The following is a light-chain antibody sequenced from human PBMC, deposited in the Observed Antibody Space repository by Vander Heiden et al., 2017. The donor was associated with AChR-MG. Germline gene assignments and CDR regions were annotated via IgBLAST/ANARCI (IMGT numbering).Light chain of an antibody. V-gene: IGKV1-5*03. J-gene: IGKJ2*01. CDR1: QTINSW. Sequence: DIQITQTPSTLSASTGDRVTITARASQTINSWLAWYQQKPGQAPKLLIYKASTLESGVPSRFSGSGSGTEFTLTISSLQPDDFATYYCQQYDSFSYTFGQGTRLEFK. CDR3: QQYDSFSYT. CDR2: KAS.